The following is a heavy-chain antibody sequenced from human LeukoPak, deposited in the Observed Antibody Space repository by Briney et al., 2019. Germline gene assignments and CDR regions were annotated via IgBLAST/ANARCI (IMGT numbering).Heavy chain of an antibody. V-gene: IGHV3-49*04. CDR2: IRSKAYGGTT. J-gene: IGHJ4*02. Sequence: GGSLRLSCTASGFTFGDYAMSWVRQAPGKGLEWVGFIRSKAYGGTTEYAASVKGRFTISRDDSKSIAYLQMNSLKTEDTAVYSCTSPLVVVALFASWGKETLVTVS. CDR3: TSPLVVVALFAS. CDR1: GFTFGDYA. D-gene: IGHD3-22*01.